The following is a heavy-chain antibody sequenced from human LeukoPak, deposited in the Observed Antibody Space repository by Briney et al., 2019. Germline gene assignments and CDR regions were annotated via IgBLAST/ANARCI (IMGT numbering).Heavy chain of an antibody. CDR3: AREGLATARPFVSNDY. Sequence: PSETLSLTCAVSGYSISSGYYWGWIRQPPGKGLEWIGSIYHSGSTYYNPSLKSRVTMSVDTSKNQFSLKVRSVTAADTAVYYCAREGLATARPFVSNDYWGQGTLVTVSS. CDR2: IYHSGST. CDR1: GYSISSGYY. V-gene: IGHV4-38-2*02. J-gene: IGHJ4*02. D-gene: IGHD6-6*01.